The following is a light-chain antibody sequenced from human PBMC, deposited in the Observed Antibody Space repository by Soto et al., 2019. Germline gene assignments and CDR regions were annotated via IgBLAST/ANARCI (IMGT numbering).Light chain of an antibody. CDR3: CSYTSGSTLLV. Sequence: QSALTQPASVSGSPGQSITISCTGTSSDVGGYNYVSWYQQHPGKAPKLMIYEVSTRPSGVSDCFSGSKSGYTASLTISGLQAEDEADYYCCSYTSGSTLLVFGGGTKLTVL. J-gene: IGLJ2*01. CDR2: EVS. CDR1: SSDVGGYNY. V-gene: IGLV2-14*01.